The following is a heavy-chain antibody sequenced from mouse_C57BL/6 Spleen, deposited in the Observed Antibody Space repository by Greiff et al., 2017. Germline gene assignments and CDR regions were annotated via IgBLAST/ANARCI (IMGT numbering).Heavy chain of an antibody. D-gene: IGHD1-1*01. CDR3: ARPLRDAVDY. Sequence: EVKVVESGGDLVKPGGSLKLSCAASGFTFSSYGMSWVRQTPDKRLEWVATISSGGSYTYYPDSVKGRFTISRDNAKNTLYLQMSSLKSEDTAMYYCARPLRDAVDYWGQGTSVTVSS. CDR2: ISSGGSYT. J-gene: IGHJ4*01. CDR1: GFTFSSYG. V-gene: IGHV5-6*01.